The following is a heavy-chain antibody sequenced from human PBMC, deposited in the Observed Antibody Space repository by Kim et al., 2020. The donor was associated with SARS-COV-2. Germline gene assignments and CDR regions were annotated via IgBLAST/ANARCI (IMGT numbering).Heavy chain of an antibody. J-gene: IGHJ3*02. Sequence: SVKVSCKASGGTFSSYAISWVRQAPGQGLEWMGGIIPIFGTANYAQKFQGRVTITADESTSTAYMELSSLRSEDTAVYYCARISSGSNSKTGTDAFDIWGQGTMVTVSS. V-gene: IGHV1-69*13. D-gene: IGHD1-1*01. CDR2: IIPIFGTA. CDR3: ARISSGSNSKTGTDAFDI. CDR1: GGTFSSYA.